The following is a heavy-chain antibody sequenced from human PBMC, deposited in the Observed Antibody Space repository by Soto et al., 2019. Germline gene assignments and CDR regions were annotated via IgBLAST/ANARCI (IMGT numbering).Heavy chain of an antibody. D-gene: IGHD3-3*01. J-gene: IGHJ4*02. CDR1: GDSITSSKHY. V-gene: IGHV4-30-4*08. CDR2: IYHSGIT. Sequence: SETLSLTCTVSGDSITSSKHYWSWIRQHPGKGLEWIGYIYHSGITYSTPSLKSRVNMSVDTSKNQFSLKLSSVTAADTAVYYCARGGWRHIDYWGQGTLVTVSS. CDR3: ARGGWRHIDY.